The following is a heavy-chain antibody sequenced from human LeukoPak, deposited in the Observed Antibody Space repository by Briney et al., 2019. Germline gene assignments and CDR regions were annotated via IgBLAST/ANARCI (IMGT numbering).Heavy chain of an antibody. D-gene: IGHD4-17*01. V-gene: IGHV3-23*01. CDR3: AKDRCPVRCSTFDY. Sequence: PGGSLRLSCAASGFTFSSYGMSWVRQAPGKGLEWVSAISGSGGSTYYADSVKGRFTISRDNSKNTLYMQMNSLTAEDTAVYYCAKDRCPVRCSTFDYWGQGTLVTVSS. CDR2: ISGSGGST. J-gene: IGHJ4*02. CDR1: GFTFSSYG.